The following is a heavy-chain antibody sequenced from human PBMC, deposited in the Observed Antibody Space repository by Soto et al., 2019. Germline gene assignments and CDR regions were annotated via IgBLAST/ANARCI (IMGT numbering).Heavy chain of an antibody. V-gene: IGHV1-18*01. Sequence: QGQLVQSEAEVKKPGASVKVSCKASGYTFTRYGISWVRQAPGQGLEWMGWISGYNGDTNYAQKFQGRVSMTIETSTGTAYMELRSLTSDDTAVYYWAKNGQPPYYIYGLDVWGQGTKVTVSS. CDR2: ISGYNGDT. D-gene: IGHD2-8*01. CDR3: AKNGQPPYYIYGLDV. J-gene: IGHJ6*02. CDR1: GYTFTRYG.